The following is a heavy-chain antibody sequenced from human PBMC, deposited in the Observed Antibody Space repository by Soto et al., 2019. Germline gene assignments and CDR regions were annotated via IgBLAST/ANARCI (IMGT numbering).Heavy chain of an antibody. CDR2: IRQAGTEI. Sequence: EVQLVESGGGLVQPGGSLRLVCVDSGSTLESHWMAWVRQAPGKGLEWVANIRQAGTEIHYVEAVRGRFIISRDNAKKSVYLQMNSLRVEDSARYYCATEGNFWGGFYGGSGAWGPATRLSVSS. D-gene: IGHD3-3*01. CDR3: ATEGNFWGGFYGGSGA. V-gene: IGHV3-7*01. CDR1: GSTLESHW. J-gene: IGHJ5*02.